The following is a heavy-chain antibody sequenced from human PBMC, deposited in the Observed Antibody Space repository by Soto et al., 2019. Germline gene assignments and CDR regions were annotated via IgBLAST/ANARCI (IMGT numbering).Heavy chain of an antibody. J-gene: IGHJ4*02. Sequence: GGRFSSKKKTWIRQPPGEGLEWIAEITEGGTTNYSPSLKSRVSIAVDSSKRQFSLTLSSVTAEETAMYYCARGAVAMASPGFDYWRQGSLVTVSS. CDR3: ARGAVAMASPGFDY. CDR1: GGRFSSKK. V-gene: IGHV4-34*01. CDR2: ITEGGTT.